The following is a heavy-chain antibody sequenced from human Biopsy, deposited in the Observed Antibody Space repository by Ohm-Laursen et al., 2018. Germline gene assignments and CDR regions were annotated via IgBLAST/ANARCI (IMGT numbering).Heavy chain of an antibody. J-gene: IGHJ6*02. D-gene: IGHD2-2*02. V-gene: IGHV2-70*16. CDR3: ARIPILVVPAAIVYRHRRHLQGLDV. Sequence: TQTLTLTCTLSGFSLNTRGMSVTWIRQPPGKALEWLARIDWDDAKFYSESLKTRLTISKGTSENHVVLTLSDVVPVDTATYYCARIPILVVPAAIVYRHRRHLQGLDVWGQGTTVIVSS. CDR2: IDWDDAK. CDR1: GFSLNTRGMS.